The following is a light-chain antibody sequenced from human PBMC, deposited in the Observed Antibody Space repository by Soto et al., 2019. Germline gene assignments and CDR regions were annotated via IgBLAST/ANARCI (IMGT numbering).Light chain of an antibody. J-gene: IGKJ2*01. CDR1: QSVSSSY. CDR3: QPCGSSPPYT. CDR2: GAS. V-gene: IGKV3-20*01. Sequence: ENVLTQSPGTLSLSPGARATLSCRANQSVSSSYLAWYQQKPGQAPRLLIYGASSRATGIPDRFSGSGSGTDFILTISRLEPEDFAVYYCQPCGSSPPYTFGQGTKLEIK.